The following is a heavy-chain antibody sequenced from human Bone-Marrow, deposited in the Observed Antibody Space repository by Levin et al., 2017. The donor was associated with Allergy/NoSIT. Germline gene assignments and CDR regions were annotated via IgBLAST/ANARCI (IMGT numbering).Heavy chain of an antibody. D-gene: IGHD3-22*01. CDR3: ARVVNFDSSGYRSFQH. Sequence: PEASVKVSCKASGYTFTSYSLHWVRQAPGQGLEWVGMIKPSGGSTLYSQKFQGRVTVTTDTSTRTLYMELTSLISEDTAVYYCARVVNFDSSGYRSFQHWGQGTLVTVSS. CDR2: IKPSGGST. V-gene: IGHV1-46*01. J-gene: IGHJ1*01. CDR1: GYTFTSYS.